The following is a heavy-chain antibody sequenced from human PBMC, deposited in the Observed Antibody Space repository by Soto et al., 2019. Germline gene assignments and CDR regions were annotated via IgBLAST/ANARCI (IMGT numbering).Heavy chain of an antibody. CDR3: ARALAVAGTYYYYGMDV. CDR1: GFTFSSYA. CDR2: ISYDGSNK. J-gene: IGHJ6*02. Sequence: GGSLRLSCAASGFTFSSYAMHWVRQAPGKGLEWVAVISYDGSNKYYADSVKGRFTISRDNSKNTLYLQMNSLRAEDTAVYYCARALAVAGTYYYYGMDVWGQGTTVTVSS. V-gene: IGHV3-30-3*01. D-gene: IGHD6-19*01.